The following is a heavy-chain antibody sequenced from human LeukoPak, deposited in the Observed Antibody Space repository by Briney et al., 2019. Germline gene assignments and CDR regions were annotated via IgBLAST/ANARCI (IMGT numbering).Heavy chain of an antibody. J-gene: IGHJ6*03. D-gene: IGHD3/OR15-3a*01. Sequence: SETLSLTCAVSGASISSHYWSWIRQPPGKGLEWIGYTSGSISDNPSLKSRVAVSVDPSQNQVSLSLASVTAADTAVYYCARVLAIFGLDTTDFYMDVWGKGTAVTVSS. CDR3: ARVLAIFGLDTTDFYMDV. V-gene: IGHV4-59*11. CDR1: GASISSHY. CDR2: TSGSI.